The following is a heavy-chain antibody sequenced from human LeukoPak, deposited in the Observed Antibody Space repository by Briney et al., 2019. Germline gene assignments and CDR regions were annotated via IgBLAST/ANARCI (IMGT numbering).Heavy chain of an antibody. CDR2: ISYDGSNK. D-gene: IGHD4-17*01. CDR3: ARDSPLTDYGEPEYFQH. Sequence: PGGSLRLSCAASGFTFSSYWMHWVRQAPGKGLEWVAVISYDGSNKYYADSVKGRFTISRDNSKNTLYLQMNSLRAEDTAVYYCARDSPLTDYGEPEYFQHWGQGTLVTVSS. V-gene: IGHV3-30-3*01. CDR1: GFTFSSYW. J-gene: IGHJ1*01.